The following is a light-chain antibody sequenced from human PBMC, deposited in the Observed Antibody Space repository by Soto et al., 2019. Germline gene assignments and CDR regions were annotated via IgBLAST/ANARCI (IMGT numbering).Light chain of an antibody. Sequence: EIVLTQSPGTLSLYPGYRANLSCRACQSVSSSYVAWYQQKPAQPPSHLIDGASSRATGIPDRFSGSGSETDFTLTISRLESEDSAVYYGQQYGSSPMYTFGQGTKLEIK. J-gene: IGKJ2*01. V-gene: IGKV3-20*01. CDR3: QQYGSSPMYT. CDR2: GAS. CDR1: QSVSSSY.